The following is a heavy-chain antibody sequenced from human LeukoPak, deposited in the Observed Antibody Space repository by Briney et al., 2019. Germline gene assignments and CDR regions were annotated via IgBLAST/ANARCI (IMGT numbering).Heavy chain of an antibody. D-gene: IGHD2-2*01. CDR1: VGTVGSYD. V-gene: IGHV1-69*06. CDR3: ASGRTYVVVVPATLRNYFFDN. CDR2: IIPMFVTA. J-gene: IGHJ4*02. Sequence: GASVKVSCKASVGTVGSYDISWVRQAPGQGLEWMGGIIPMFVTANYAQKFQGRVTISADKSTSTAYMELSSLRSEDTAVYYCASGRTYVVVVPATLRNYFFDNWGQGTLVTVSS.